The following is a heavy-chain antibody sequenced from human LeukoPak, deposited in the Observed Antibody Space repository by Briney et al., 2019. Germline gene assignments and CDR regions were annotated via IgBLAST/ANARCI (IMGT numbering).Heavy chain of an antibody. CDR3: AREPPGTYYYYYGMDV. CDR1: GGTFISYA. CDR2: IIPIFGTA. J-gene: IGHJ6*02. V-gene: IGHV1-69*13. D-gene: IGHD3-10*01. Sequence: SVKVSCKASGGTFISYAISWVRQAPGQGLEWMGGIIPIFGTANYAQKFQGRVTITADESTSTAYMELSSLRSEDTAVYYCAREPPGTYYYYYGMDVWGQGTTVTVSS.